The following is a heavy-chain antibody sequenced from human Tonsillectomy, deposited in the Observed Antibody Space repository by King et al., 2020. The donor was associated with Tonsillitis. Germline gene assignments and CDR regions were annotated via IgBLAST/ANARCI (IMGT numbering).Heavy chain of an antibody. CDR1: GFTFDDHA. D-gene: IGHD2-8*02. CDR2: INWDGSRA. V-gene: IGHV3-43D*03. Sequence: VQLVESGGLVVQPGGSLRLSCAASGFTFDDHAMHWVRQAPGKGLEWVCLINWDGSRAYYADSVQGRFTISRDDSTNSLHLQMNSLRVEDTALYYCAKDHRRALSGAPVLDHWGQGTLVTVSS. J-gene: IGHJ4*02. CDR3: AKDHRRALSGAPVLDH.